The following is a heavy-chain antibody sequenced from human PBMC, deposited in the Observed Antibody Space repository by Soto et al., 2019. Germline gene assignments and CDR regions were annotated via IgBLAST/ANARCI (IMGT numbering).Heavy chain of an antibody. D-gene: IGHD1-1*01. CDR2: VSSSGNYK. Sequence: QVHLVESGGGLVRPGGSLRLSCTTSGFTFEDYYMSRVRQAPGAGLEWISYVSSSGNYKNYADSVKGRFTISRDNTNNSLHLQMNSVRADDTAMYYCTRGKLNPDFWGQGILVIVSS. J-gene: IGHJ4*02. V-gene: IGHV3-11*05. CDR1: GFTFEDYY. CDR3: TRGKLNPDF.